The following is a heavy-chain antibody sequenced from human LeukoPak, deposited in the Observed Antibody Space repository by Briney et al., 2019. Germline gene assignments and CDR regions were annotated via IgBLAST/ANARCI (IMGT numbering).Heavy chain of an antibody. V-gene: IGHV3-48*03. CDR2: ISSSGSTI. CDR3: ARDCSGLDCYSYNFDY. J-gene: IGHJ4*02. D-gene: IGHD2-15*01. Sequence: GGSLRLSCAASGFTFNNYGMNWVRQAPGKGLEWVSYISSSGSTIYYADSVKGRFTISRDNAKNSLYLQMNSLSAEDTAVYYCARDCSGLDCYSYNFDYWGQGTLVTVSS. CDR1: GFTFNNYG.